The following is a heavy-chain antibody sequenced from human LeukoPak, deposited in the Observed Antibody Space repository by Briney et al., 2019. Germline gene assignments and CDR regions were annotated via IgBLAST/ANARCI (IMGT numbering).Heavy chain of an antibody. CDR1: GFTISSYW. CDR2: INQDGSEE. Sequence: PGGSLRLSCAASGFTISSYWMSWVRQAPGKGLEWVANINQDGSEEYYVDSVKGRFTISRDNAKNSLYLQINTLRADDTAVYYCARASGPGTTDYWGQGTLVTVSS. J-gene: IGHJ4*02. CDR3: ARASGPGTTDY. V-gene: IGHV3-7*01. D-gene: IGHD6-13*01.